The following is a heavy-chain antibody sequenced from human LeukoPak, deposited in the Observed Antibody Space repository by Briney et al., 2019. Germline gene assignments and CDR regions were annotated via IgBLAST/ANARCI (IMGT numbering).Heavy chain of an antibody. Sequence: GGSLRLSCAASGFTFSSYAMHWVRQAPGKGLEWVAVIWYDGSNKYYADSVKGRFTISRDNSKNTLYLQMNSLRAEDTAVYYCARVNEQQLAVDYWGQGTLVTVSS. J-gene: IGHJ4*02. CDR1: GFTFSSYA. V-gene: IGHV3-33*08. CDR3: ARVNEQQLAVDY. CDR2: IWYDGSNK. D-gene: IGHD6-13*01.